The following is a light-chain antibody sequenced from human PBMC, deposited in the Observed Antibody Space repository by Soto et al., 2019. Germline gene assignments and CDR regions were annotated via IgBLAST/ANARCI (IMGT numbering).Light chain of an antibody. CDR1: QSVGSD. CDR3: QLRSNWPPIT. Sequence: EIVLTQSPATLSLSPGERATLSYRSSQSVGSDSAWYQQKPGQAPRFLMYDASNRATGIPARFSGSASGTDFTLTISSLEPEDFAVYYCQLRSNWPPITFGQGTRLEIK. V-gene: IGKV3-11*01. CDR2: DAS. J-gene: IGKJ5*01.